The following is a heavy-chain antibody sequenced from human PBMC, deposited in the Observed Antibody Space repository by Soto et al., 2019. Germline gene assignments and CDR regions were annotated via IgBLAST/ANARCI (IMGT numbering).Heavy chain of an antibody. CDR3: ASVLGYDYVWGSYRLDY. V-gene: IGHV1-2*02. CDR1: GYSFTGYY. D-gene: IGHD3-16*02. CDR2: TNPKSGGT. J-gene: IGHJ4*02. Sequence: ASVKVSCKVSGYSFTGYYIHWVRQARGQGLEWMGWTNPKSGGTKYAQKFQGRVTMTRDTSTSTANMELSRLRSDDTAVCYRASVLGYDYVWGSYRLDYWGQGTLVTFSS.